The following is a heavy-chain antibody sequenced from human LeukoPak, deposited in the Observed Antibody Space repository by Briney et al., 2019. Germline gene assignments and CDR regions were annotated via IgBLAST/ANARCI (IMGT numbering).Heavy chain of an antibody. D-gene: IGHD1-1*01. V-gene: IGHV3-21*01. J-gene: IGHJ4*02. CDR1: GFTFSSYT. CDR2: ISGSNSYI. Sequence: GGSLRLSCAASGFTFSSYTMHWIRQAPGKGLEWVSSISGSNSYIFYADSVKGRFTVSRDNAKDSLYLQMNSLRAEDTAVYYCARALTTLTYEGYWGQGTLVTASS. CDR3: ARALTTLTYEGY.